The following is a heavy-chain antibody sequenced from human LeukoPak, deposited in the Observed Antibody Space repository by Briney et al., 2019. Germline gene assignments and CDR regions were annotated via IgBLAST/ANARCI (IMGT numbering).Heavy chain of an antibody. D-gene: IGHD2-15*01. CDR1: GYTFTSYY. J-gene: IGHJ4*02. Sequence: ASVKVSCKASGYTFTSYYMHWVRQAPGQGLEWMGLINPTGGSTGYAQKFQGRVTMTRDMSTSTVYMELSSLRSEDTAVYYCARDLFGCSGGSCYHFDYWGQGTLVTVSS. CDR2: INPTGGST. CDR3: ARDLFGCSGGSCYHFDY. V-gene: IGHV1-46*01.